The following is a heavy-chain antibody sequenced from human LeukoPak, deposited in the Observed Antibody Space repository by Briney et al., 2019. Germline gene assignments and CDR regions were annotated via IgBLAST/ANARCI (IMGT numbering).Heavy chain of an antibody. CDR3: ARDLGYGALDP. Sequence: GGSLRLSCAASGFTFSDYYMSWVRQAPGKGLEWVALMNPDGSQTVYVDSVKGRFTISRDNAENSLYLQMNSLRAEDTAVYYCARDLGYGALDPWGQGTLVTVPS. V-gene: IGHV3-7*01. CDR1: GFTFSDYY. J-gene: IGHJ5*02. CDR2: MNPDGSQT. D-gene: IGHD4-17*01.